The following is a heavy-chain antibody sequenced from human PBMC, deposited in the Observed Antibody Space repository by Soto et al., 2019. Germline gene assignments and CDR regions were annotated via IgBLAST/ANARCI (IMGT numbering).Heavy chain of an antibody. CDR3: AKDFANSIVVLVAATLGVGMDD. V-gene: IGHV3-23*01. CDR1: GFTFSSYA. Sequence: EVQLLESGGGLVQPGGSLRLSCAASGFTFSSYAMSWVRQAPGKGLEWVSAISGSGGSTYYADSVKGRFTISRDNSKKTLYQQMNSLRAEDKAVYYCAKDFANSIVVLVAATLGVGMDDWGKGTTVTVSS. D-gene: IGHD2-15*01. J-gene: IGHJ6*04. CDR2: ISGSGGST.